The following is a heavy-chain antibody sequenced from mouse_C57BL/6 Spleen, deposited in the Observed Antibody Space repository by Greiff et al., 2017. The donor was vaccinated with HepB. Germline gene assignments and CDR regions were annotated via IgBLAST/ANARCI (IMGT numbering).Heavy chain of an antibody. Sequence: VQLQQSGPELVKPGASVKISCKASGYAFSSSWMNWVKQRPGKGLEWIGRIYPGDGDTNYNGKFKGKATLTADKSSSTAYMQISSLTSEDSAVYFCDTTMDYGYDESFAYWGQGTLVTVSA. D-gene: IGHD2-2*01. CDR3: DTTMDYGYDESFAY. CDR2: IYPGDGDT. V-gene: IGHV1-82*01. J-gene: IGHJ3*01. CDR1: GYAFSSSW.